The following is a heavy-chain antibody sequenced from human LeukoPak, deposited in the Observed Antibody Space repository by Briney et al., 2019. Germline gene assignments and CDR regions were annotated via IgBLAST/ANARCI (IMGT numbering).Heavy chain of an antibody. CDR1: GFTFSSYA. V-gene: IGHV3-23*01. J-gene: IGHJ4*02. Sequence: GGSLRLSCAASGFTFSSYAMTWVRQAPGKGLEWVSGISGSGGTTYYADSVKGRFTISRDNSKNTLYLQMNSLRAEDTAVYYCAKEPPYCGGDCYFLLDYWGQGTLVIVSS. CDR2: ISGSGGTT. CDR3: AKEPPYCGGDCYFLLDY. D-gene: IGHD2-21*02.